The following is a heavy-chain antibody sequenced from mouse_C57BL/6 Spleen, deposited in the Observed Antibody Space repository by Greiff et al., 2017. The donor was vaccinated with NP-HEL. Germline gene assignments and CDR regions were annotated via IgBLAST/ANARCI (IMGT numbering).Heavy chain of an antibody. J-gene: IGHJ3*01. CDR1: GYTFTSYW. Sequence: VQLQQSGAELAKPGASVKLSCKASGYTFTSYWMHWVKQRPGQGLEWTGYINPSSGYTKYNQKFKDEAKLTADKSSSTAYMQLSSLTYGASAVYYCAKGSNDGWFAYWGQVTLVTVSA. CDR3: AKGSNDGWFAY. CDR2: INPSSGYT. D-gene: IGHD2-12*01. V-gene: IGHV1-7*01.